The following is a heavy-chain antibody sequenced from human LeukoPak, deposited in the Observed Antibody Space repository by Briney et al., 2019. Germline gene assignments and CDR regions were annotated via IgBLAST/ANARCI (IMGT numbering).Heavy chain of an antibody. Sequence: PSETLSLTCTVSGGSISSSSYYWGWIRQPPGKGLEWIGSIYYSGSTYYNPSLKSRVTISVDTSKNQFSLKLSSVTAADTAVYYCARVKLFHKAIDYWGQGTLVTVSS. CDR2: IYYSGST. CDR3: ARVKLFHKAIDY. D-gene: IGHD2/OR15-2a*01. J-gene: IGHJ4*02. CDR1: GGSISSSSYY. V-gene: IGHV4-39*01.